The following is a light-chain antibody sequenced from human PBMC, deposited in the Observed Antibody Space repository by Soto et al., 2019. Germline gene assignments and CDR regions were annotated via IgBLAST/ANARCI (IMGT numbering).Light chain of an antibody. CDR3: QQYGRSGT. CDR2: GAS. J-gene: IGKJ1*01. CDR1: QSVSTN. V-gene: IGKV3-20*01. Sequence: EIALTQSPATLSVFPREKPTLSCRASQSVSTNLVWYQQKPGQAPRLLIYGASSRATGIPARFSGSGSGTDFTLTISRLEPEDFAVYYCQQYGRSGTFGQGTKVDIK.